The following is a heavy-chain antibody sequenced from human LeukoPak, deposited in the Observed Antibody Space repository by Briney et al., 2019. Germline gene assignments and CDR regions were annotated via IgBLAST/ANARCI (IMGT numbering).Heavy chain of an antibody. J-gene: IGHJ4*02. CDR2: IKQDGSEK. CDR3: ARASTIDY. CDR1: GFTFTSYW. Sequence: GGSLRLSCVASGFTFTSYWMTWVRQAPGKGLEWVANIKQDGSEKYYVDSVKGRFTISRDNAKNSLYLQMNSLRAEDTAVYYCARASTIDYWGQGTLVTVSS. D-gene: IGHD2-2*01. V-gene: IGHV3-7*01.